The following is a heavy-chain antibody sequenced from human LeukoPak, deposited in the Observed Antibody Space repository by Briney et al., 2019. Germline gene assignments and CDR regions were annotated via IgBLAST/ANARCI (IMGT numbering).Heavy chain of an antibody. CDR3: AKGPSSRIAARRGGDLFDY. D-gene: IGHD6-6*01. V-gene: IGHV3-23*01. CDR1: GFTFSSYA. CDR2: ISGSGGST. J-gene: IGHJ4*02. Sequence: GGSLRLSCATSGFTFSSYAMSWVRQAPGKGLEWVSGISGSGGSTYYADSVKGRFTISRDNSKNTLYLQMNSLRAEDTAVYYCAKGPSSRIAARRGGDLFDYWGQGTLVTVSS.